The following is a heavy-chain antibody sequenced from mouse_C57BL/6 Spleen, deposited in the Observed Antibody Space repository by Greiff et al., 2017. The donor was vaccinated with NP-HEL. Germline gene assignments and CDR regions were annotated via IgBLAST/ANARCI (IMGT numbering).Heavy chain of an antibody. CDR3: ASPYDYDVFAY. D-gene: IGHD2-4*01. J-gene: IGHJ3*01. CDR1: GYSFTGYY. Sequence: EVQVVESGPELVKPGASVKISCKASGYSFTGYYMHWVKQSSEKSLEWIGEINPSTGGTSYNQKFKGKATLTVDKSSSTAYMQLKSLTSEDSAVYYCASPYDYDVFAYWGQGTLVTVSA. V-gene: IGHV1-43*01. CDR2: INPSTGGT.